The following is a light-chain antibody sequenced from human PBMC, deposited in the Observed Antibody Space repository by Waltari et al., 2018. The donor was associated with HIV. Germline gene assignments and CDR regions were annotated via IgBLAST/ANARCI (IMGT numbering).Light chain of an antibody. CDR2: EVN. CDR1: SSDVGAYNF. V-gene: IGLV2-8*01. J-gene: IGLJ2*01. CDR3: SSFAGTNSHVV. Sequence: QSALTQPPSASGSPEQSVTISCTGTSSDVGAYNFLSWYQQRPGQAPKLIIFEVNKRPSGVPDRFSGSKSVNTASLTVSGLQAEDEADYYCSSFAGTNSHVVFGGGTKLTVL.